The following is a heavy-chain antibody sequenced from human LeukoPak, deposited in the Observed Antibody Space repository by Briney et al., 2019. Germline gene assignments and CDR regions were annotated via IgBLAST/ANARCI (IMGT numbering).Heavy chain of an antibody. D-gene: IGHD2-2*01. CDR2: INSDDRMT. V-gene: IGHV3-74*01. Sequence: QPGGSLRLSCAASGFTFSSYWMNWVRQAPGKGLMWVSRINSDDRMTDYAASVKGRFTISRDNAKNTVYLQMNSLSAEDTAVYYCARRSAAKHAFDIWGQGTMVTVS. CDR3: ARRSAAKHAFDI. CDR1: GFTFSSYW. J-gene: IGHJ3*02.